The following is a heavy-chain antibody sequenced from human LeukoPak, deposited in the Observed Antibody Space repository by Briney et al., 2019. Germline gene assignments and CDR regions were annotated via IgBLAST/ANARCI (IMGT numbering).Heavy chain of an antibody. Sequence: GASVKVSCKASGYTFTSYGISWVRQAPGQGLEWMGWISAYSGNTNYAQKLQGRVTMTRNTSISTAYMELSSLRSEDTAVYYCARRADWGSYRNYYYYMDVWGKGTTVTISS. CDR1: GYTFTSYG. V-gene: IGHV1-18*01. CDR2: ISAYSGNT. CDR3: ARRADWGSYRNYYYYMDV. J-gene: IGHJ6*03. D-gene: IGHD3-16*02.